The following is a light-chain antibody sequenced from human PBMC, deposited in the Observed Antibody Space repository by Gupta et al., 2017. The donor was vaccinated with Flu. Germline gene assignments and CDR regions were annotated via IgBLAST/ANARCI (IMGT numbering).Light chain of an antibody. CDR1: SNIGSNV. CDR2: NDN. V-gene: IGLV1-44*01. Sequence: SNIGSNVVSWYQDRPGTAPRLLIYNDNQRHSGVPDRVSGPKSGTSASLAIGGLQSEDEADYYCAAGDDSLTALSADGSLTGLWVFGGGTKLSVL. J-gene: IGLJ3*02. CDR3: AAGDDSLTALSADGSLTGLWV.